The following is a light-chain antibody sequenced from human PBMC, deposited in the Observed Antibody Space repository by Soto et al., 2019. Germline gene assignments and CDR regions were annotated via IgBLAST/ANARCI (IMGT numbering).Light chain of an antibody. V-gene: IGKV2-30*01. Sequence: DVVMTQSPLSLPVPLGQPASISCRSSQGLVLSDGNTYLSWFHQRPGQSPRRLIYRVSNRDSGVPDRISGSGSGTDFTLRITGVEAEDAGLYYCMQGTHWPPITFGQGTRLEIK. J-gene: IGKJ5*01. CDR2: RVS. CDR1: QGLVLSDGNTY. CDR3: MQGTHWPPIT.